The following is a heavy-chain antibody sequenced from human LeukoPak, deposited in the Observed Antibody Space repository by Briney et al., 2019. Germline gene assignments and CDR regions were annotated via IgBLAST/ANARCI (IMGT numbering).Heavy chain of an antibody. D-gene: IGHD2-2*01. CDR3: AKLGCTGTFCYANY. J-gene: IGHJ4*02. CDR2: ISGGGDSA. V-gene: IGHV3-23*01. Sequence: GGSLRLSCAASGFTFGDYAMTWVRQTPGKGLEWVSVISGGGDSADYADSMKGRFTISRDNSKNTLYLQMNSLRAEDTALYYCAKLGCTGTFCYANYWGQGTLVTVSS. CDR1: GFTFGDYA.